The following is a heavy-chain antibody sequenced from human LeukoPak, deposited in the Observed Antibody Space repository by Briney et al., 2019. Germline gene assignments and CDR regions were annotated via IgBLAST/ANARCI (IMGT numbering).Heavy chain of an antibody. Sequence: SETLSLTCTVSGGSFSNYYWSWIRQPAGKGLEWIGRIYTSGSTNYNPSGKSRVTMSVDTPNNQFSLKLPSVTAADTAVYYCARQPPQYYGMDVWGQGTTVTVS. V-gene: IGHV4-4*07. CDR1: GGSFSNYY. CDR2: IYTSGST. CDR3: ARQPPQYYGMDV. J-gene: IGHJ6*02. D-gene: IGHD1-14*01.